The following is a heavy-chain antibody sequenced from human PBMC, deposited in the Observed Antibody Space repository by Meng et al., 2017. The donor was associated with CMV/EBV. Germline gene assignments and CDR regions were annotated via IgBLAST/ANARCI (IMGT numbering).Heavy chain of an antibody. CDR3: ARDLMNCSSTSCANWFDP. V-gene: IGHV4-4*07. CDR1: GDAISSEY. D-gene: IGHD2-2*01. CDR2: IYTSGST. Sequence: AHSLWAGHVLWQPLESLSPPCPFSGDAISSEYWSWIRQPAGKGLEWIGRIYTSGSTNYNPSLKSRVTMSVDTSKNQFSLKLSSVTAADTAVYYCARDLMNCSSTSCANWFDPWGQGTLVTVSS. J-gene: IGHJ5*02.